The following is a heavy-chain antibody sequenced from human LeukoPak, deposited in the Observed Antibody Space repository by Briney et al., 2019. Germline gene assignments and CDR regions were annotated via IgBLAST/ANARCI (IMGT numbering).Heavy chain of an antibody. CDR1: GFTFDDYG. V-gene: IGHV3-20*04. J-gene: IGHJ4*02. D-gene: IGHD3-22*01. CDR3: ARDDPYYYDSSGYCDY. Sequence: GGSLRLSCAASGFTFDDYGMSWVRQAPGKGLEWVSGTNWDGGSTGYADSVKGRFTISRDNAKNSLYLQMNSLRAEDTAVYYCARDDPYYYDSSGYCDYWGQGTLVTVSS. CDR2: TNWDGGST.